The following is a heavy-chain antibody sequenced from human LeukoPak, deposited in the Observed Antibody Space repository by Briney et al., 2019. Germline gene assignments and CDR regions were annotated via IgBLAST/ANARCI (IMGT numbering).Heavy chain of an antibody. Sequence: GGSLRLSCAASGFTFSSYWMSWVRQAPGKGLEWVANIKQDGSEKYYVDSVKGRFTISRDNAKNSLYLQMNSLRAEDTAVYYCARDCRYYYESSGYYPINWFDPWGQGTLVTVSS. CDR3: ARDCRYYYESSGYYPINWFDP. V-gene: IGHV3-7*01. J-gene: IGHJ5*02. CDR2: IKQDGSEK. CDR1: GFTFSSYW. D-gene: IGHD3-22*01.